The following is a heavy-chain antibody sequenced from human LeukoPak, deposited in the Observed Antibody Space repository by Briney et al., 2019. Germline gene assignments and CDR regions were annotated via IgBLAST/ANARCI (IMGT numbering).Heavy chain of an antibody. CDR2: VSPSSGNT. Sequence: APVKVSCKTSGYSFTSHNINWVRQAPGQGLEWMGWVSPSSGNTAYAQKFQGRVTMTRDTSISTAYMELSSLTSEDTAVYYCARGHPGYASGWPDYWGQGTLVTVSS. CDR1: GYSFTSHN. D-gene: IGHD6-19*01. CDR3: ARGHPGYASGWPDY. V-gene: IGHV1-8*01. J-gene: IGHJ4*02.